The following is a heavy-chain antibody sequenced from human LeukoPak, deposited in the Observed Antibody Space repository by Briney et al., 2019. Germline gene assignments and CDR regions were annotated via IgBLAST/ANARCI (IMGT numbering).Heavy chain of an antibody. CDR2: INHSGST. J-gene: IGHJ4*02. CDR1: GGSISSYY. D-gene: IGHD5-12*01. V-gene: IGHV4-34*01. CDR3: ALYSGYDSGNGFDY. Sequence: PSETLSLTCTVSGGSISSYYWSWIRQPPGKGLEWIGEINHSGSTNYNPSLKSRVTISVDTSKNQFSLKLSSVTAADTAVYYCALYSGYDSGNGFDYWGQGTLVTVSS.